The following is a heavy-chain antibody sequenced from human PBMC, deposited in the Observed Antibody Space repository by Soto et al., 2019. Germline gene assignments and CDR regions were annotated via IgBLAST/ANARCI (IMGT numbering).Heavy chain of an antibody. CDR2: IKSKSDGGAT. V-gene: IGHV3-15*07. Sequence: PGGSLRLSCAASGLSFNNVWMNWVRQAPEKGLEWVGRIKSKSDGGATDYPAPVRGRFTISRDDSKNTVYLQMNSLNTGDTAVYYCIADDISMSPRNYFDYWGQGILVTVSS. CDR3: IADDISMSPRNYFDY. D-gene: IGHD5-12*01. CDR1: GLSFNNVW. J-gene: IGHJ4*02.